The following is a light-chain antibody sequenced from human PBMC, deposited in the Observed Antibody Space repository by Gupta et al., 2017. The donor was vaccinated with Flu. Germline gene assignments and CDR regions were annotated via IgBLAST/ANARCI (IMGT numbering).Light chain of an antibody. CDR2: GAS. CDR1: QSVSHN. V-gene: IGKV3-15*01. CDR3: QQYHERPWT. J-gene: IGKJ1*01. Sequence: EIVMTQAPDTLSLSPGEGVTLSCRASQSVSHNLAWYQQRPGQAPRLVLYGASMRATDIADRFSGGGSGTEFSLTISSLQSEDFATYYCQQYHERPWTFGQGTRVGI.